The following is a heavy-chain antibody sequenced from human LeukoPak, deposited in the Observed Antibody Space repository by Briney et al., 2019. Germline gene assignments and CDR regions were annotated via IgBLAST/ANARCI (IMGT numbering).Heavy chain of an antibody. Sequence: GGSLRLSCAASGITFSNSWMPWVRQAPGKGLEWVANINQDGSEKYYVDSVKGRFTISRDTAKNSLHLQMNSLRAEDTAVYYCARDRGFTSFDYWGQGILVTVSS. V-gene: IGHV3-7*01. CDR2: INQDGSEK. J-gene: IGHJ4*02. D-gene: IGHD5-12*01. CDR3: ARDRGFTSFDY. CDR1: GITFSNSW.